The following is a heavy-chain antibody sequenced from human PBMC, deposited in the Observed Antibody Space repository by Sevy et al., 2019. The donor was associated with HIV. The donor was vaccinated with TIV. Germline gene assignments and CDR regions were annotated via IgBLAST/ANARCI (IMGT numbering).Heavy chain of an antibody. CDR2: ISSSGSTI. D-gene: IGHD3-10*01. Sequence: GGSLRLSCAASGFTFSDYYMSWIRQAPGKGLEWVSYISSSGSTIYYADSVKGRFTISRDNAKNSLYLQMNSLRAEDTALYYCARESITMDQGYFDYWGQGTLVTVSS. J-gene: IGHJ4*02. CDR3: ARESITMDQGYFDY. V-gene: IGHV3-11*01. CDR1: GFTFSDYY.